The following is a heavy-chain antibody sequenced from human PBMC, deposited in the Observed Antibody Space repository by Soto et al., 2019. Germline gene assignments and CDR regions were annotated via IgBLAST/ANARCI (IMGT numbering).Heavy chain of an antibody. V-gene: IGHV1-46*01. J-gene: IGHJ4*02. Sequence: GASVKVSCKASGYTFTSYYMHWVRQAPGQGLEWMGIINPSGGSTSYAQKFQGRVTMTRDTSTSTVYMELSSLRSEDTAIYYCAKKVNSGSGSQYFDYWGQGTLVTVSS. CDR1: GYTFTSYY. CDR3: AKKVNSGSGSQYFDY. D-gene: IGHD3-10*01. CDR2: INPSGGST.